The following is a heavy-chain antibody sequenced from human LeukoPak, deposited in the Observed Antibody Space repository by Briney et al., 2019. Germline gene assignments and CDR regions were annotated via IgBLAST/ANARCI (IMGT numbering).Heavy chain of an antibody. CDR3: ARDILTGSSL. J-gene: IGHJ3*01. CDR1: GGSISSYY. V-gene: IGHV6-1*01. Sequence: SETLSLTCTVSGGSISSYYWNWIRQSPSRGLEWLGRVYYRSKWSNDYAESVKSRITINADTSKNQFSLQLNSVTPEDTAVYYCARDILTGSSLWGQGTMVTVSS. CDR2: VYYRSKWSN. D-gene: IGHD3-9*01.